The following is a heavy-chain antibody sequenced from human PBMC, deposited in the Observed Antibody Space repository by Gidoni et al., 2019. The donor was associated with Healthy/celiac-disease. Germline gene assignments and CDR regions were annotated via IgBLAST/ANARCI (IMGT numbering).Heavy chain of an antibody. J-gene: IGHJ3*02. CDR1: VGSISSYY. Sequence: QVQLQESGPGLVKPSETLSLTCTVSVGSISSYYWSGIRQPPGKGLEWIGYIYYSGSTNCNPSLKSRVTISVDTSKNQFSLKLSSVTAADTAVYYCARHRTMVRGAHAFDIWGQGTMVTVSS. CDR3: ARHRTMVRGAHAFDI. V-gene: IGHV4-59*08. D-gene: IGHD3-10*01. CDR2: IYYSGST.